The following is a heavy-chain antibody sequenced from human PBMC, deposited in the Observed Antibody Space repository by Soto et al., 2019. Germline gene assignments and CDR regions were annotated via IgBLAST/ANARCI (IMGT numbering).Heavy chain of an antibody. D-gene: IGHD3-9*01. Sequence: HPGGSLRLSCAASGFTFSNYAMSWVRQAPGKGLEWVSAISSGGDSTYYGDSVKGRFTISRDNSENTLYLQMNSLRAEDTAVYYCARDGLTYYDILTGYLGDAFDIWGKGTMVTVSS. CDR3: ARDGLTYYDILTGYLGDAFDI. J-gene: IGHJ3*02. V-gene: IGHV3-23*01. CDR2: ISSGGDST. CDR1: GFTFSNYA.